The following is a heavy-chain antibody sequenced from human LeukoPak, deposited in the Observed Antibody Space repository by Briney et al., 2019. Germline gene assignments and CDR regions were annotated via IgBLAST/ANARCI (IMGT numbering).Heavy chain of an antibody. CDR2: IIPILGIA. CDR1: GGTFSSYA. J-gene: IGHJ5*02. D-gene: IGHD6-6*01. CDR3: ARDGSIAALLSRFDP. Sequence: GSSVKVSCKASGGTFSSYAISWVRQAPGQGLEWRGRIIPILGIANYAQKFQGRVTITADKSTSTAYMELSSLRSEDTAVYYCARDGSIAALLSRFDPWGQGTLVTVSS. V-gene: IGHV1-69*04.